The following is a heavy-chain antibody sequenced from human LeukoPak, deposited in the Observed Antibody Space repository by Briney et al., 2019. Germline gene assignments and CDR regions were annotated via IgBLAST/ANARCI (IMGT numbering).Heavy chain of an antibody. CDR2: ISYDGSNK. Sequence: GGSLRLSCAASGFTFGSYAMHWVRQAPGKGLEWVAVISYDGSNKYYADSVKGRFTISRDNSKNTLYLQMNSLRAEDTAVYYCARERNDYYGSGSFDYWGQGTLVTVSS. J-gene: IGHJ4*02. CDR3: ARERNDYYGSGSFDY. CDR1: GFTFGSYA. D-gene: IGHD3-10*01. V-gene: IGHV3-30-3*01.